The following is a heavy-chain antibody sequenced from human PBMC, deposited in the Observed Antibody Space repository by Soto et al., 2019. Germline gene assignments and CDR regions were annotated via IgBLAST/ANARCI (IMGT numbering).Heavy chain of an antibody. CDR1: GYTVTTHY. V-gene: IGHV1-46*01. D-gene: IGHD3-3*01. CDR2: INPGSGAA. CDR3: ARGGEVGVAGSAAFDM. J-gene: IGHJ3*02. Sequence: QVQLVQSGAEVKKPGASVKISCTASGYTVTTHYMHWVRQAPGRGLEWMGAINPGSGAAKYTQTFQARVTMTRATSTNTVYMEMGALRSEDTAVFYCARGGEVGVAGSAAFDMWGQGTMVTVSS.